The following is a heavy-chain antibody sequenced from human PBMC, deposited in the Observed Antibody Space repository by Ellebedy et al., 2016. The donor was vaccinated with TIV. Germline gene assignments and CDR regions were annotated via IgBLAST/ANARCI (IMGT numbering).Heavy chain of an antibody. CDR2: IIPIFGTA. D-gene: IGHD3-22*01. J-gene: IGHJ2*01. CDR3: ARSYHYDSSGYYIDWYFDL. Sequence: ASVKVSCKASGGTFSSYVISWVRQAPGQGLEWMGGIIPIFGTANYAQKFQGRVTITADESTSTAYMELSSLRFEDTAVYYCARSYHYDSSGYYIDWYFDLWGRGTLVTVSS. CDR1: GGTFSSYV. V-gene: IGHV1-69*13.